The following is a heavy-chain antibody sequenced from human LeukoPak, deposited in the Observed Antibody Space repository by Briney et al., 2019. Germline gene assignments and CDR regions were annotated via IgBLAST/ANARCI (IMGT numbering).Heavy chain of an antibody. J-gene: IGHJ1*01. Sequence: PSETLSLTCTVSGYSISSGYYWGWIRQPPGKGLEWIGSIYHSGSTYYNPSLKSRVTISVDTSKNQFSLKLSSVTAADTAVYYCAKANTPYYYDSSGYYYKHWGQGTLVTVSS. CDR3: AKANTPYYYDSSGYYYKH. CDR1: GYSISSGYY. CDR2: IYHSGST. D-gene: IGHD3-22*01. V-gene: IGHV4-38-2*02.